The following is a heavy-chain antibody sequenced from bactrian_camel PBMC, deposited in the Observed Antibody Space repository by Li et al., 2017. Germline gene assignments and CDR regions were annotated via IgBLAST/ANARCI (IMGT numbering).Heavy chain of an antibody. CDR2: INSSGGRT. CDR3: VAQRWYGGACISLGPSTFSE. V-gene: IGHV3S28*01. D-gene: IGHD6*01. J-gene: IGHJ4*01. CDR1: YNHRGNC. Sequence: VQLVESGGGSVQAGGSLRLSCRYNHRGNCMGWFRQAPGKEREGVAAINSSGGRTYYRDSVKGRFSISQDSARNALYLQMDNLKPEDTAMYYCVAQRWYGGACISLGPSTFSEWGQGTQVTVSS.